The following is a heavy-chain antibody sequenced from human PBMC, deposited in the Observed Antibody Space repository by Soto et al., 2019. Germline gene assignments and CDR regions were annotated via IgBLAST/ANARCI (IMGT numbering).Heavy chain of an antibody. CDR3: VRISGQNVLLWFGERACNDWFDH. CDR1: GGSISTSSYY. J-gene: IGHJ5*02. CDR2: IYYSGST. V-gene: IGHV4-39*01. D-gene: IGHD3-10*01. Sequence: SETLSLTCAAAGGSISTSSYYWGWIRQPPGKGLEWIGIIYYSGSTYYNPSLKSRVTISVDTSKNQFSLKLSSVTDADTAVDYCVRISGQNVLLWFGERACNDWFDHWG.